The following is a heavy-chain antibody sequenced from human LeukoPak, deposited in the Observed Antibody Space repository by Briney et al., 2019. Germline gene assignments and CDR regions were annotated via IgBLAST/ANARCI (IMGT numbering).Heavy chain of an antibody. D-gene: IGHD6-19*01. V-gene: IGHV4-30-4*01. CDR1: GGSISSGDYY. CDR3: ARGSGWYDHNWFDP. Sequence: SETLSLTCTVSGGSISSGDYYWSWIRQPPGKGLEWIGYIYYSGSTYYNPSLKSRVTISVDTSKNQFSLKLSSVTAADTAVYYCARGSGWYDHNWFDPWGQGTLVTVSP. J-gene: IGHJ5*02. CDR2: IYYSGST.